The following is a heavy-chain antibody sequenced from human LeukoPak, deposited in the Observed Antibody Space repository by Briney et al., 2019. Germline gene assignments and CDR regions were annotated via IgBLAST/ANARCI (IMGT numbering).Heavy chain of an antibody. J-gene: IGHJ4*02. CDR2: IRGGGDT. Sequence: GGSLRLSCAASGFTFSSYGMHWVRQAPGKGLEWVSDIRGGGDTYYAESVKGRFTISRDNPKNTLYLQMNSLRAEDTALYYASGHGSNSYWGQGTLVTVSS. D-gene: IGHD6-13*01. CDR1: GFTFSSYG. V-gene: IGHV3-NL1*01. CDR3: SGHGSNSY.